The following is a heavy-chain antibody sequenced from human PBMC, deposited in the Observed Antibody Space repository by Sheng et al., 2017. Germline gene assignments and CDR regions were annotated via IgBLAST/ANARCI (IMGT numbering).Heavy chain of an antibody. J-gene: IGHJ6*04. CDR3: ARVFFGAGSSLFYGDV. CDR2: IIPLYGTT. D-gene: IGHD2-2*01. CDR1: RATFSSYG. V-gene: IGHV1-69*05. Sequence: QVQLVQSGPEVKNPGSSVKVSCKASRATFSSYGIIWVRQAPGQGLQWMGGIIPLYGTTNHAQNFQGRVTLSRDESTTTAYMELSSLRSEDTAIYYCARVFFGAGSSLFYGDVWGNGTTVIVSS.